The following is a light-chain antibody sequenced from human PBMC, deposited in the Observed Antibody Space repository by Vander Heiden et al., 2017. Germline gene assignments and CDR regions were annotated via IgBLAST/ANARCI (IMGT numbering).Light chain of an antibody. CDR2: DVS. Sequence: SALPQPASVSGSPAQSITISCPATSSDVGTFDHVSWYQQHPGKAPKLMIYDVSNRHSGVSHRFSGSKLDNTATMTIAGLQAEEDADYYWNALKTGSNLRIFGGGTKLTVL. CDR3: NALKTGSNLRI. CDR1: SSDVGTFDH. V-gene: IGLV2-14*03. J-gene: IGLJ2*01.